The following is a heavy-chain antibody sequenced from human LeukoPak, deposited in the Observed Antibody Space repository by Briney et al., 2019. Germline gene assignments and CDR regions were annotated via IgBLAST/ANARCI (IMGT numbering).Heavy chain of an antibody. Sequence: SVTVSCTASGGTFSSYAISWVRQAPGQGLEWMGGVIPIFGRANYAQKFQGSVTITADESTSTAYMELSSLRSEDTAVYYCARDVPPGTAIPLDYWGQGTLVTVSS. CDR2: VIPIFGRA. V-gene: IGHV1-69*13. J-gene: IGHJ4*02. CDR1: GGTFSSYA. D-gene: IGHD5-18*01. CDR3: ARDVPPGTAIPLDY.